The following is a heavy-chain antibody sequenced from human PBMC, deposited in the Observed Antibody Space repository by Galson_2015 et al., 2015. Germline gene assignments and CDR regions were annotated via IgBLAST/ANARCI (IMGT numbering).Heavy chain of an antibody. Sequence: SVKVSCKASGGTFSSYAISWVRQAPGQGLEWMGGIIPIFGTANYAQKFQGRVTITADESTSTAYMELSSLRSEDTAVYYCARERLRFLEWLPRPFDYWGQGTLVTVSS. CDR1: GGTFSSYA. CDR3: ARERLRFLEWLPRPFDY. D-gene: IGHD3-3*01. J-gene: IGHJ4*02. V-gene: IGHV1-69*13. CDR2: IIPIFGTA.